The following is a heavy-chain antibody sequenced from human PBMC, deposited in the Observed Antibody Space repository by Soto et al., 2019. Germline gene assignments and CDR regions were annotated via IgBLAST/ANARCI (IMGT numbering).Heavy chain of an antibody. Sequence: PSETLSLTCTVSGGSISSSSYYWGWIRQPPGKGLEWIGSIYYSGSTYYNPSLKSRVTISVDTSKNQFSLKLSSVTAADTAVYYCARHGVSSWANWFDPWGQGTLVTAPQ. V-gene: IGHV4-39*01. CDR1: GGSISSSSYY. J-gene: IGHJ5*02. CDR2: IYYSGST. D-gene: IGHD6-13*01. CDR3: ARHGVSSWANWFDP.